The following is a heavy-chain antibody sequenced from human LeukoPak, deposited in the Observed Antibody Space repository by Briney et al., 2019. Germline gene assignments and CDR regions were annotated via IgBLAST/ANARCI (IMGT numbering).Heavy chain of an antibody. J-gene: IGHJ4*02. V-gene: IGHV4-39*01. CDR3: AVPAYYFDY. CDR2: IYYSGST. Sequence: SETLSLTCTVSGGSISSSSYYWGWIRQPPGTGLEWIGSIYYSGSTYYNPSLKSRVTISVDTSKNQFSLKLSSVTAADTAVYYCAVPAYYFDYWGQGTLVTVSS. CDR1: GGSISSSSYY.